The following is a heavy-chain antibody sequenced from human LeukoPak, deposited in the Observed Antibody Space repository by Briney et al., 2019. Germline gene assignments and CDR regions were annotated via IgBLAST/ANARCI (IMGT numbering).Heavy chain of an antibody. J-gene: IGHJ1*01. CDR3: ARGPSRYSSSWYSGIYFQH. CDR1: GGSFSGYY. CDR2: IKPSGST. D-gene: IGHD6-13*01. Sequence: SETLSLTCAVYGGSFSGYYWSWIRQPPGKGLEWIGGIKPSGSTNYNPSLKSRVTISVDTSKNQFSLKLSSVTAADTAVYYCARGPSRYSSSWYSGIYFQHWGQGTLVTVSS. V-gene: IGHV4-34*01.